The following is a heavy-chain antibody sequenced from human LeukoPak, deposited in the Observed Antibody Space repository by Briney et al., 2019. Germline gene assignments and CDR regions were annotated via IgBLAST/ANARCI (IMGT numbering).Heavy chain of an antibody. Sequence: PSETLSLTCTVSGGSISNYYWSWIRQPPGKGLEWIGYIYYSGSTNYNPSLRSRVTTSVDSSKNQFSLKLSSVTAADTAVYYCARGGGWYDSWGQGTLVTVSS. CDR2: IYYSGST. V-gene: IGHV4-59*01. J-gene: IGHJ5*01. CDR1: GGSISNYY. CDR3: ARGGGWYDS. D-gene: IGHD4-23*01.